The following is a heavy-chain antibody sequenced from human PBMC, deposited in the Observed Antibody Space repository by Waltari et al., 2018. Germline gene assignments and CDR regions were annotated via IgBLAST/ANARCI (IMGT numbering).Heavy chain of an antibody. CDR3: ARNLNEYGDFVYFDS. CDR1: GFSLSQAGVG. J-gene: IGHJ4*02. CDR2: LFSRDQK. V-gene: IGHV2-26*01. D-gene: IGHD4-17*01. Sequence: QVTLKESGPVLVKPKETLTLTCTVSGFSLSQAGVGVSWIRQSPGKALEWLTSLFSRDQKSFSPSLQSRLTISKDSSKSQVVLTMTNMDPGDTATYFCARNLNEYGDFVYFDSWGQGTLVTVSS.